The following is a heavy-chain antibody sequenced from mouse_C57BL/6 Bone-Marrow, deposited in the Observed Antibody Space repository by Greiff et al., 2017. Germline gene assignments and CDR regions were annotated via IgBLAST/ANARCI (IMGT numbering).Heavy chain of an antibody. D-gene: IGHD1-1*01. CDR1: GFTFSDYY. J-gene: IGHJ3*01. Sequence: EVKLVESGGGLVQPGGSLKLSCAASGFTFSDYYMYWVRQTPEKRLEWVAYISNGGGSTYYPDTVKGRFTISRDNAKNTLYLQMSRLKSEDTAMYYCARPPFYGSSYEGPSFAYWGQGTLVTVSA. V-gene: IGHV5-12*01. CDR3: ARPPFYGSSYEGPSFAY. CDR2: ISNGGGST.